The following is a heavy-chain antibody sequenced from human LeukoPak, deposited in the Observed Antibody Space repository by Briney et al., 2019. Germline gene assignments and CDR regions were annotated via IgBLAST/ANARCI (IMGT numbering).Heavy chain of an antibody. V-gene: IGHV4-30-4*01. CDR2: IYYIGTA. D-gene: IGHD3-16*01. Sequence: SQTLSLTCTVSGDSISIGDYQWSWIRQSPGKGLEWIGYIYYIGTAYYNPSLRSRVALSADTSKNQFSLKLNSVTVADSAVYFCARARGDSPRIYYYMDVWGKGTTVTVSS. CDR1: GDSISIGDYQ. CDR3: ARARGDSPRIYYYMDV. J-gene: IGHJ6*03.